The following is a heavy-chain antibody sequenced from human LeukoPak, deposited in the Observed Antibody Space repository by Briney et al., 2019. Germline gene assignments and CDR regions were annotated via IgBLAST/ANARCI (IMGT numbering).Heavy chain of an antibody. CDR3: AREKCSGGSCYPPNYYYYMDV. Sequence: SETLSLTCTVSGGSISSSSYYWGWIRQPPGKGLEWIGSIYYSGSTYYNPSLKSRVTISVDTSKNQFSLKLSSVTAADTAVYYCAREKCSGGSCYPPNYYYYMDVWGKGTTVTVSS. V-gene: IGHV4-39*07. J-gene: IGHJ6*03. D-gene: IGHD2-15*01. CDR1: GGSISSSSYY. CDR2: IYYSGST.